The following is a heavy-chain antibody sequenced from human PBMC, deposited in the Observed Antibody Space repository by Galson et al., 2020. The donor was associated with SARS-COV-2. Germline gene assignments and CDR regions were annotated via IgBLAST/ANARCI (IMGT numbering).Heavy chain of an antibody. V-gene: IGHV3-30*02. CDR1: GFTFSSYG. Sequence: GGSLRLSCAASGFTFSSYGMHWVRQAPGKGLEWVAFIRYDGSNKYYADSVKGQFTISRDNSKNTLYLQMNSLRAEDTAVYYCANHCGGGLGQSGCEDVWGQGNTVNVSS. J-gene: IGHJ6*02. CDR3: ANHCGGGLGQSGCEDV. CDR2: IRYDGSNK. D-gene: IGHD2-21*01.